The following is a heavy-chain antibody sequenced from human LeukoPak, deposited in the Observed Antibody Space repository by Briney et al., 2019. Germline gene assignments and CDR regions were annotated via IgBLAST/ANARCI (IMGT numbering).Heavy chain of an antibody. J-gene: IGHJ4*02. CDR1: GFTFRNYG. D-gene: IGHD1-26*01. Sequence: GGSLRLSCAASGFTFRNYGMTWVRQAPGKGLEWVSVISGSGGYTNYADSVKGRFTISRDNSKNTLDLQMNSLRAEDTAVYYCAKAGEWELRVDYWGQGTLVTVSS. CDR3: AKAGEWELRVDY. V-gene: IGHV3-23*01. CDR2: ISGSGGYT.